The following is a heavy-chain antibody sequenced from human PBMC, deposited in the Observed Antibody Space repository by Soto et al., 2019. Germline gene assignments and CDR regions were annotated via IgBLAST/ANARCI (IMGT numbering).Heavy chain of an antibody. V-gene: IGHV4-4*02. Sequence: QVQLHESGPGLVKPSGTLSLTCVVSGGPINTANWWTWVRQSPGKGLDWIGEIHHTGSAKYNPSLKSRSIILVDPSKHQYFLKLTSVTAADTAIYYCARVEGSYDHEYYFDYWGRGTLVAVSS. CDR1: GGPINTANW. D-gene: IGHD3-22*01. CDR2: IHHTGSA. J-gene: IGHJ4*02. CDR3: ARVEGSYDHEYYFDY.